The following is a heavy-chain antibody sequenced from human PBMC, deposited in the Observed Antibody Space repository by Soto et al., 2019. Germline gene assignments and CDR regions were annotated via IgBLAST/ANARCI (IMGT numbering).Heavy chain of an antibody. CDR1: SGSISSSDYY. D-gene: IGHD3-10*01. J-gene: IGHJ5*02. V-gene: IGHV4-39*07. Sequence: SDTLSLTFTVSSGSISSSDYYWVLISHSPWKGLAGIGSIYYSGSTTYNPSLKSRLTISVDTSKNQFSLKLSSVTAADTAGYDCARAGFGETLRYNWFEPGGQGTLVTVS. CDR2: IYYSGST. CDR3: ARAGFGETLRYNWFEP.